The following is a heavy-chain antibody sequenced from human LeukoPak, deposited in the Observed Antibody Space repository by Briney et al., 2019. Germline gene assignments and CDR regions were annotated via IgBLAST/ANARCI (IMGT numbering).Heavy chain of an antibody. CDR1: GGSISSSSYY. CDR2: IYYSGST. J-gene: IGHJ6*02. CDR3: ARHRSGSPLTPYYYYGMDV. V-gene: IGHV4-39*01. Sequence: SETLSLTCTVSGGSISSSSYYWGWIRQPPGKGLEWIGSIYYSGSTYYNPSLKSRVTISVDTSKNQFSLKLSSVTAADTAVYYRARHRSGSPLTPYYYYGMDVWGQGTTVTVSS. D-gene: IGHD3-3*01.